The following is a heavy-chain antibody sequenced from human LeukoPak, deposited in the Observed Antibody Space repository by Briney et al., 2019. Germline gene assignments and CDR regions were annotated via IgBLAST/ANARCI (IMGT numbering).Heavy chain of an antibody. CDR3: ARHDIYYGLGSYYNGS. V-gene: IGHV4-39*01. CDR2: IYYSGST. D-gene: IGHD3-10*01. J-gene: IGHJ4*02. CDR1: GGSISSSSYY. Sequence: SETLSLTCTVSGGSISSSSYYWGWIRQPPGKGLEWIGSIYYSGSTYYNPSLKSRVTISVDTSKNQFSLKLSSVTAADTAVYYCARHDIYYGLGSYYNGSWGQGTLVTVSS.